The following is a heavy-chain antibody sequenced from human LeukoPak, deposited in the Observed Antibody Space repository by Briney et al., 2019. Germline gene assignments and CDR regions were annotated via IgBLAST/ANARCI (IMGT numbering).Heavy chain of an antibody. CDR1: GYTSTSYG. CDR2: ISAYNGNT. CDR3: ASSGTTGNFDY. Sequence: ASVTVSCKASGYTSTSYGISWVRQAPGQGLEWMGWISAYNGNTNYAQKLQGRVTMTTATSTSTAYMELRTLRSDDTAVYYCASSGTTGNFDYWGQGTLVTVSS. D-gene: IGHD1-1*01. V-gene: IGHV1-18*01. J-gene: IGHJ4*02.